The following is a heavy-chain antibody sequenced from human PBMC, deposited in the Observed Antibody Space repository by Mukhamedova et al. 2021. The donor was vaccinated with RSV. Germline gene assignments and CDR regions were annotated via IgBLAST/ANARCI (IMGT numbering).Heavy chain of an antibody. V-gene: IGHV3-30*14. CDR3: ARARGMGFDP. J-gene: IGHJ5*02. Sequence: VKGRFTISRDNSKNTLYLQMNSLRAEDTAVYYCARARGMGFDPWGQGTLVTVSS. D-gene: IGHD3-10*01.